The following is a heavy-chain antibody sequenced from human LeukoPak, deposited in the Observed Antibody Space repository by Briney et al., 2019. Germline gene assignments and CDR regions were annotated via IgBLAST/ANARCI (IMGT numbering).Heavy chain of an antibody. Sequence: SETLSLTCTVSGGSISSSSYYWGWIRQPPGKGLEWIGSIYYSGSTYHNPSLKSRVTISVDTSKNQFSLKLSSVTAADTAVYYCARLMITLGGGPHFDYWGQGTLVTVSS. CDR2: IYYSGST. CDR3: ARLMITLGGGPHFDY. CDR1: GGSISSSSYY. D-gene: IGHD3-16*01. J-gene: IGHJ4*02. V-gene: IGHV4-39*01.